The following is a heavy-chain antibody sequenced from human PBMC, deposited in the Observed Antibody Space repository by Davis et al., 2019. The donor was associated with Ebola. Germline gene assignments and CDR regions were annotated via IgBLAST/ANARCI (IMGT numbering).Heavy chain of an antibody. V-gene: IGHV1-8*01. D-gene: IGHD1-26*01. CDR1: GYTFTSYD. J-gene: IGHJ4*02. Sequence: ASVKVSCKASGYTFTSYDINWVRQANGQGLEWMGWMNPNSSNTGFAQKFQGRVTMTRNISITTAYLELSSLGSEDTAVYYCARRVGARSGFGNWGQGTLVTASS. CDR3: ARRVGARSGFGN. CDR2: MNPNSSNT.